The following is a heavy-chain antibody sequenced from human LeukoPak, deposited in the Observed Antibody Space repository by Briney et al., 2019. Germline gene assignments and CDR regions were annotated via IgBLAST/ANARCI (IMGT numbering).Heavy chain of an antibody. J-gene: IGHJ6*02. V-gene: IGHV3-53*01. CDR2: IYSGGST. Sequence: GGSLRLSCAASGFTVSSNYMSWVRQAPGKGLEWVSVIYSGGSTYYADSVKGRFTISRDNSKNTLYLQMDSLRAEDTAVYHCARGYPYYYGSGSYSADYYYYGMDVWGQGTTVTVSS. CDR3: ARGYPYYYGSGSYSADYYYYGMDV. D-gene: IGHD3-10*01. CDR1: GFTVSSNY.